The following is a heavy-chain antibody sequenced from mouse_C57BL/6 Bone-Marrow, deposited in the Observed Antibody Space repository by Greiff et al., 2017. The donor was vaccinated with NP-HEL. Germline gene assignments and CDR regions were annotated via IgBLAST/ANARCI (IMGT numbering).Heavy chain of an antibody. CDR2: INPSSGYT. J-gene: IGHJ3*01. CDR3: ARCLLLRYPAWFAY. CDR1: GYTFTSYT. V-gene: IGHV1-4*01. D-gene: IGHD1-1*01. Sequence: QVQLQQSGAELARPGASVKMSCKASGYTFTSYTMHWVKQRPGQGLEWIGYINPSSGYTKYNQKFKDKATLTADKSSSTAYMQLSSLTSEDSAVYYCARCLLLRYPAWFAYWGQGTLVTVSA.